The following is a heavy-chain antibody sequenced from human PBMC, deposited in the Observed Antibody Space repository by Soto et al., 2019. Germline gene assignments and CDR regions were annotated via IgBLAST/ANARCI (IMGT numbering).Heavy chain of an antibody. D-gene: IGHD2-2*01. CDR1: GVAFDNAL. Sequence: PGGSLRLSCAASGVAFDNALINWVRQATGKGLEWVAAISGSGGSTYYADSVKGRFTISRDNSKNTLYLQMNSLRAEDTAVYYCAKDLWRVASEEGCSSTSCLNYGMDVWGQGTTVTVSS. CDR2: ISGSGGST. J-gene: IGHJ6*02. V-gene: IGHV3-23*01. CDR3: AKDLWRVASEEGCSSTSCLNYGMDV.